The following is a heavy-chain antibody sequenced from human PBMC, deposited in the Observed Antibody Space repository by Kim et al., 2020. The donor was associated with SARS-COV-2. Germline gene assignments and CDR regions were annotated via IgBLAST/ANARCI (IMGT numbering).Heavy chain of an antibody. CDR3: VRRAVGGSLLYFDF. Sequence: GESLKISCQVSGYKFTDYWIGWVRQMPGKGLEYLGLIFPVDSETKIAPSFQGQVTISADKSIRTAYLQWNSLEASDTATYYCVRRAVGGSLLYFDFWGRGTLVTVSS. V-gene: IGHV5-51*01. CDR2: IFPVDSET. D-gene: IGHD1-26*01. CDR1: GYKFTDYW. J-gene: IGHJ2*01.